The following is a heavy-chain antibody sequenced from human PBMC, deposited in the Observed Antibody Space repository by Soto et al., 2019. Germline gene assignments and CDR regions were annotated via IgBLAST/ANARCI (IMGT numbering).Heavy chain of an antibody. Sequence: EVQLVESGGGLVQPGGSLRVSCAASGFTFSSYWMHWVRQAPGKGLVRVSRINSDGSSTSYADSVKGRFTISRDNAKNTLYLQMNSLRAEDTAIYYCARRGAVAGLHYWGQGTLVTVSS. V-gene: IGHV3-74*01. CDR3: ARRGAVAGLHY. CDR1: GFTFSSYW. D-gene: IGHD6-19*01. J-gene: IGHJ4*02. CDR2: INSDGSST.